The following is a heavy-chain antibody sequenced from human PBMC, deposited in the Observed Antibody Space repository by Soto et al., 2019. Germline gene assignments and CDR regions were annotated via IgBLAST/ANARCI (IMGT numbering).Heavy chain of an antibody. Sequence: QVQLQESGPGLVKPSQTLSLTCTVSGGSISSGGYYWSWIRQHPGKGLEWIGYIYYSGSTYYNPXXKRRATISVDXXKXQXXLKLSSVTAADTAVYYCARDLVATIQLGYYYGMDVWGQGTTVTVSS. CDR2: IYYSGST. CDR1: GGSISSGGYY. D-gene: IGHD2-2*01. J-gene: IGHJ6*02. CDR3: ARDLVATIQLGYYYGMDV. V-gene: IGHV4-31*03.